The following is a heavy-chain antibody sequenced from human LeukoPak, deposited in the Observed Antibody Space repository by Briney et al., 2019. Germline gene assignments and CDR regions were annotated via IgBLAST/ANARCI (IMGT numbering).Heavy chain of an antibody. CDR1: GGSISGYY. J-gene: IGHJ4*02. Sequence: PSETLSLTCTVSGGSISGYYWSWIRQPSGKGLEWIDYITYSGSTNYNPSLKSRVTMSVDTSKNQFSLRLSSVTAADTAVYYCARHGSSYSFDRWGQGTLVTVSS. D-gene: IGHD6-13*01. CDR2: ITYSGST. CDR3: ARHGSSYSFDR. V-gene: IGHV4-59*08.